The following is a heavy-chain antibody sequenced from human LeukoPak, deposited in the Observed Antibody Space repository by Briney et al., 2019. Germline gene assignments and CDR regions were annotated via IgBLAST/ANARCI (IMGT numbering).Heavy chain of an antibody. Sequence: PGGSLRLSCTASGFTFGDYAMSWVRQAPGKGLEWVGFIGSKAYGGTTEYAASVKGRFTISRDDSKSIAYLQMNSLKTEDTAVYYCTRDVRVLLWFGESSWFDPWGQGTLVTVSS. D-gene: IGHD3-10*01. CDR2: IGSKAYGGTT. V-gene: IGHV3-49*04. CDR1: GFTFGDYA. CDR3: TRDVRVLLWFGESSWFDP. J-gene: IGHJ5*02.